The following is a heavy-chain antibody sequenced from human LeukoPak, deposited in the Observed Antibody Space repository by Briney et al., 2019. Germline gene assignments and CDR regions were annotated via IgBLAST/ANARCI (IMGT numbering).Heavy chain of an antibody. Sequence: SETLSLTCTVSGGSISSGGYYWSWIRQHPGKGLEWIGYIYYSGSTYYNPSLKSRVTISVDTSKNQFSLKLSSVTAADTAVYYCARSYYYDSSRSNWFDPWGQGTLVTVTS. CDR3: ARSYYYDSSRSNWFDP. V-gene: IGHV4-31*03. CDR1: GGSISSGGYY. CDR2: IYYSGST. D-gene: IGHD3-22*01. J-gene: IGHJ5*02.